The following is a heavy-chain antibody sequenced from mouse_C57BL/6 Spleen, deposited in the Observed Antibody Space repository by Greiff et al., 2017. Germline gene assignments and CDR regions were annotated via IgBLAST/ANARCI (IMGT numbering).Heavy chain of an antibody. CDR1: GYTFTSYW. CDR2: IDPSDSET. V-gene: IGHV1-52*01. CDR3: ARNCGSSPGWFAY. D-gene: IGHD1-1*01. Sequence: QVQLQQPGAELVRPGSSVKLSCKASGYTFTSYWMHWVKQRPIQGLEWIGNIDPSDSETHYNQKFKDKATLTVDKSSSTAYMQLSSLTSEDSAVYYCARNCGSSPGWFAYWGQGTLVTVSA. J-gene: IGHJ3*01.